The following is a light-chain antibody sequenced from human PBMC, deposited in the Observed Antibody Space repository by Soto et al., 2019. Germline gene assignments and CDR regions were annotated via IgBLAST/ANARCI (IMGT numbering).Light chain of an antibody. Sequence: QSVLTQPPSASGSLGQSVTISCTGTSSDIGTYDYFSWYQQHPGRAHKLIIFEVSKRPLGVPDRYSGSKSGNTASLIVSGLQPDDEAEYHCTSYTGDDFTFVFGTGTKVTVL. J-gene: IGLJ1*01. V-gene: IGLV2-8*01. CDR1: SSDIGTYDY. CDR3: TSYTGDDFTFV. CDR2: EVS.